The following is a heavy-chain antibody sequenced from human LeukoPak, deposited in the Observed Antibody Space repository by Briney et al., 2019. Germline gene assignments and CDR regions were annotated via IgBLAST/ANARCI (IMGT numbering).Heavy chain of an antibody. D-gene: IGHD6-6*01. CDR1: GYSFTSYW. CDR3: ARSAYSSSSDWFDP. CDR2: IYPGDSDT. J-gene: IGHJ5*02. V-gene: IGHV5-51*01. Sequence: GESLKISCKGSGYSFTSYWIGWVRQMPGKGLEWMGIIYPGDSDTRHSPSFQGQVTISADKSISTACLQWSSLKASDTAMYCCARSAYSSSSDWFDPWGQGTLVTVSS.